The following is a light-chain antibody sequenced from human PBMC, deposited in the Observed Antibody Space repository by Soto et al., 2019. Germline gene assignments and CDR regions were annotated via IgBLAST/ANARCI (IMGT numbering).Light chain of an antibody. Sequence: GDRVTITCRASPTINSWLAWYQQKPGKAPRLLIYDASSLESGVPSRFSGSGSGTEFTLTISSLQPDDFATYYCQQYSSYWTFGQGTKVEIK. J-gene: IGKJ1*01. CDR2: DAS. V-gene: IGKV1-5*01. CDR3: QQYSSYWT. CDR1: PTINSW.